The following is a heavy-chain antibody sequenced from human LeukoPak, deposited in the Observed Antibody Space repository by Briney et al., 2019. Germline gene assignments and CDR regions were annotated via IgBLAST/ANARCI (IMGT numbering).Heavy chain of an antibody. D-gene: IGHD1-1*01. CDR3: VGEGTY. V-gene: IGHV3-53*01. CDR2: IYSRGGT. Sequence: GGALRLSCAASGLSVSRTYMTWVRQAPGRGVEWVSVIYSRGGTNYADSLKGRFSNSRDDSKNTLYLQLNSLIADDTAAKYCVGEGTYWGQGTLVTVSS. CDR1: GLSVSRTY. J-gene: IGHJ4*02.